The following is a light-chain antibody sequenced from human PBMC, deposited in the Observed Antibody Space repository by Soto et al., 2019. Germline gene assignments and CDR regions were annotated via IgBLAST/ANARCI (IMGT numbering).Light chain of an antibody. Sequence: QSALTQPASVSGPPGQLITISCTGTSSDAGNYNLVSWYQHHPGKAPKLMIYEGSKRPSGVSNRFSGSNSGTTASLTISGLQAEDEAYYYCCSYAGSRVFGGGTKLTVL. J-gene: IGLJ3*02. CDR2: EGS. CDR3: CSYAGSRV. V-gene: IGLV2-23*01. CDR1: SSDAGNYNL.